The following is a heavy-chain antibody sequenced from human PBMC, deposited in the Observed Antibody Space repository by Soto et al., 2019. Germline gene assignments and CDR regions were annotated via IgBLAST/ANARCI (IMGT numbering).Heavy chain of an antibody. J-gene: IGHJ4*02. Sequence: GGSLRLSCAASGFTVSSNYMNWVRQAPGKGLEWVSVIYSGGSTYYADSVKGRFTISRDNSKNTLYLQMNSLRAEDTAVYYCARTMIPFGGVIVKGADYWGQGTLVTVSS. CDR1: GFTVSSNY. CDR3: ARTMIPFGGVIVKGADY. CDR2: IYSGGST. D-gene: IGHD3-16*02. V-gene: IGHV3-66*01.